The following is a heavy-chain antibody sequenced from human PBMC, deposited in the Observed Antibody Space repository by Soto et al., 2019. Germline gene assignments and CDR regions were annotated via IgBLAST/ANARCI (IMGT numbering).Heavy chain of an antibody. CDR1: GDSVSSNSAA. Sequence: QVQLQQSGPGLVKPSQTLSLTCAISGDSVSSNSAAWNWIRQSPSGVLEWLGRTYYRSRWYNDYAVSVRSRITINPDTSKNQFSLHLNSVTPEDTAVYCCAGTTSLQWYYMDVWGKGTTVTVSS. J-gene: IGHJ6*03. CDR3: AGTTSLQWYYMDV. D-gene: IGHD1-7*01. CDR2: TYYRSRWYN. V-gene: IGHV6-1*01.